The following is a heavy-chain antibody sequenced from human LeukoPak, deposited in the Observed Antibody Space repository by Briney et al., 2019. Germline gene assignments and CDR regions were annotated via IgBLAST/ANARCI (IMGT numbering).Heavy chain of an antibody. D-gene: IGHD5-24*01. CDR1: RFTFSSYS. Sequence: GGSLRLSCAASRFTFSSYSMNWVRQAPGKGLEWVSSISSSGSYIYHADSVKGRFTISRDNAKNSLYLQMNSLRAEDTAVYYCARGSRDGYNYFDYWGQGTLVTVSS. CDR3: ARGSRDGYNYFDY. CDR2: ISSSGSYI. J-gene: IGHJ4*02. V-gene: IGHV3-21*01.